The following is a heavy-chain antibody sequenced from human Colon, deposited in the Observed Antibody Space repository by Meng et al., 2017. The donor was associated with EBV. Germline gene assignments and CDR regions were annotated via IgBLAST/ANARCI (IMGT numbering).Heavy chain of an antibody. V-gene: IGHV4-30-4*01. Sequence: QGRLQVWGPGLVKPSQTLSLTCTVSGGSINSGDYYWSWIRQPPGKGLEWIGYIYYTGSTYYNPSLKSRVTISMDTSKNQFSLRLSSVTAADTAVYYCARNYYFDYWGQGTLVTVSS. CDR1: GGSINSGDYY. CDR2: IYYTGST. CDR3: ARNYYFDY. J-gene: IGHJ4*02.